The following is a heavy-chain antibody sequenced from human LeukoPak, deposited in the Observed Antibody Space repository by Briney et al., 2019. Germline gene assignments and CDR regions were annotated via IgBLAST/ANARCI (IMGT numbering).Heavy chain of an antibody. CDR1: GYTFTGYY. D-gene: IGHD2-21*02. CDR3: ARDHYHKIHSVMVTAPDY. Sequence: ASVKVSCKASGYTFTGYYMHWVRQAPGQGLEWMGWINPNSGGTNYAQKFQGRVTMTRDTSTSTVYMELSSLRSGDTAVYYCARDHYHKIHSVMVTAPDYWGQGTLVIVSS. J-gene: IGHJ4*02. V-gene: IGHV1-2*02. CDR2: INPNSGGT.